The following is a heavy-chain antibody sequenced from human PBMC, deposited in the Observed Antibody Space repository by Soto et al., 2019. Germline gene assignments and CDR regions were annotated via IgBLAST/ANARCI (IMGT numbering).Heavy chain of an antibody. D-gene: IGHD2-2*01. V-gene: IGHV4-59*01. CDR2: IHYSGST. CDR3: ARDFGRHCSSTRCDPFYFDS. CDR1: GVSISDYY. Sequence: QVQLQESGPGLMKPSETLSLICTVSGVSISDYYWSWIRQPPGKGLEWIGYIHYSGSTDYDPSLRSRVTISVDTSKNLFSLELTSVTATDTAVYYCARDFGRHCSSTRCDPFYFDSWGQGTLVTVSS. J-gene: IGHJ4*02.